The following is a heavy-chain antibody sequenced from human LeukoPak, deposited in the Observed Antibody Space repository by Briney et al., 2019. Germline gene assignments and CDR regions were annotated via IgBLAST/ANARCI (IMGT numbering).Heavy chain of an antibody. Sequence: GGSLRLSCAASGFTFSNAWMSWVRQAPGKGLEWVGRNKRKTDGGTTDYAAPVKGRFTISRDNAKNSLYLQMNSLRAEDTALYYCAKDSSSLYSTYYFDYWGQGTLVTVSS. CDR3: AKDSSSLYSTYYFDY. J-gene: IGHJ4*02. CDR2: NKRKTDGGTT. D-gene: IGHD2-2*02. V-gene: IGHV3-15*05. CDR1: GFTFSNAW.